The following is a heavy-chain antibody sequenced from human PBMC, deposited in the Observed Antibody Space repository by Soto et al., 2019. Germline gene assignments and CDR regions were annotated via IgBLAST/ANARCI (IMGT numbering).Heavy chain of an antibody. CDR3: ARSGPDFHGSSTSCYAIDF. D-gene: IGHD2-2*01. J-gene: IGHJ4*02. CDR1: GFTFSDYY. Sequence: PGGSVRLSCAASGFTFSDYYMSWIRQAPRKGLEWVSYISRSGSTIYYAESVKGRFTNGSDNAKNSLYLQMNSLRAEDTAVYYCARSGPDFHGSSTSCYAIDFWGQGTLVHVSS. V-gene: IGHV3-11*04. CDR2: ISRSGSTI.